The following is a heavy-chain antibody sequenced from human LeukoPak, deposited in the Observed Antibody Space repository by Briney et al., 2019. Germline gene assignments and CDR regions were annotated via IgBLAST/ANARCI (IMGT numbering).Heavy chain of an antibody. Sequence: GGSLRLSCAASGFTVSSNYMSWVRQAPGKGLEWVSVIYSGGSTYYADSVKGRFTISGDNSKNTLYLQMNSLRAEDTAVYYCAREPTRQMGYFDYWGQGTLVTVSS. V-gene: IGHV3-66*01. CDR2: IYSGGST. D-gene: IGHD5-24*01. J-gene: IGHJ4*02. CDR1: GFTVSSNY. CDR3: AREPTRQMGYFDY.